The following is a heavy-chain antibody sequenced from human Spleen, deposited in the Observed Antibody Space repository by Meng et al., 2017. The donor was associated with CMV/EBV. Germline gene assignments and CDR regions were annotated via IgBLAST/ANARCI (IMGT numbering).Heavy chain of an antibody. V-gene: IGHV1-18*01. CDR1: GYTFTSYG. Sequence: KACGYTFTSYGMSWLRQAPGQGLEWMGWISAYNGNTIYAQKVQGRVTMTTDASTNTAYLELGSLRSDDTAVYYCARDQQLIPAEYFQHWGPGTLVTVSS. CDR3: ARDQQLIPAEYFQH. J-gene: IGHJ1*01. D-gene: IGHD6-13*01. CDR2: ISAYNGNT.